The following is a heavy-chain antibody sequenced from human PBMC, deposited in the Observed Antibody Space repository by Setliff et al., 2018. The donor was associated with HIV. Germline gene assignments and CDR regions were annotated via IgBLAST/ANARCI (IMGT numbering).Heavy chain of an antibody. V-gene: IGHV4-30-2*01. CDR2: IYHSGST. CDR3: ARDFCSSTTCTNWFHP. D-gene: IGHD2-2*01. Sequence: SETLSLTCAVSGGSISSGGYSWSWIRQPPGKGLEWIGYIYHSGSTNYNPSLKSRVTISVDTSKNQYSLNLSSVTAADAAVYYCARDFCSSTTCTNWFHPWGQGTLVTVSS. J-gene: IGHJ5*02. CDR1: GGSISSGGYS.